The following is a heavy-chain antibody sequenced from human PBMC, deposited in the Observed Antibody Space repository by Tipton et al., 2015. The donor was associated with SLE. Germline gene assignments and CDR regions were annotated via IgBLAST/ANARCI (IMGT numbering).Heavy chain of an antibody. J-gene: IGHJ4*02. CDR3: ARDFWSGYGSFDS. CDR1: GGSISSGGYS. Sequence: LRLSCAVSGGSISSGGYSWSWIRQPPGKGLEWIGRFYSGFTTYNPSLNSRATMSVDTSKNQFSLKLSSVTAADTAVYYCARDFWSGYGSFDSWGQGTLVTASP. D-gene: IGHD3-3*01. V-gene: IGHV4-30-4*07. CDR2: FYSGFT.